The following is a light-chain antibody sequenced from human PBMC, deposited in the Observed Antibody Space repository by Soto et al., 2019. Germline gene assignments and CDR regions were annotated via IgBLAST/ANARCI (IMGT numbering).Light chain of an antibody. V-gene: IGLV2-14*01. Sequence: QSALTQPATVSGSPGQSITISCTRPSSDIGAYNSVSWYQQHPGKAPKLMIYEVSNRPSGVSNRFAASKSGNTASLTISGLQAEDEAAYYCSSRTTGNPDVFGTGTKLTVL. J-gene: IGLJ1*01. CDR3: SSRTTGNPDV. CDR1: SSDIGAYNS. CDR2: EVS.